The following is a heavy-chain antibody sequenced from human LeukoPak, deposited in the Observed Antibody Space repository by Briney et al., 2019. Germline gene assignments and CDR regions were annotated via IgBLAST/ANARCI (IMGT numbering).Heavy chain of an antibody. CDR3: VRDYSNFVQGD. V-gene: IGHV4-39*02. D-gene: IGHD4-11*01. Sequence: PSETLSLTCTVSGDSISSSHYYWGWIRQSPGKGLEWIGSIYSGGETHYNPSLNSRVTIFLDTSKNRFSLNLISVTATDTAVYYCVRDYSNFVQGDWGQGTLVTVSS. J-gene: IGHJ4*02. CDR1: GDSISSSHYY. CDR2: IYSGGET.